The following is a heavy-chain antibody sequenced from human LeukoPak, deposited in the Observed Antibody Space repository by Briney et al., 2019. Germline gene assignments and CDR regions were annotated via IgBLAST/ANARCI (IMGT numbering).Heavy chain of an antibody. CDR2: IGSAGNT. J-gene: IGHJ6*02. CDR3: ARGMVARYFDWLPGYGMDV. CDR1: GFTFSSYD. V-gene: IGHV3-13*01. Sequence: GGSLRLSCAASGFTFSSYDMHWVRQATGKGLEWVSAIGSAGNTYYPGSVKGRFTISRENAKNSLYLQMNSLRAGDTAVYYCARGMVARYFDWLPGYGMDVWGQGTTVTVSS. D-gene: IGHD3-9*01.